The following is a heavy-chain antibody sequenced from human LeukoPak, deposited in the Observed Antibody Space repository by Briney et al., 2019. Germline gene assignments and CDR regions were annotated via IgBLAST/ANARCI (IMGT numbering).Heavy chain of an antibody. CDR3: ARQSRLHIRPLDY. J-gene: IGHJ4*02. V-gene: IGHV4-34*01. CDR1: GGSFSGYY. D-gene: IGHD4-11*01. Sequence: SETLSLTCAVYGGSFSGYYWSWIRQSPGKGLEWIGEINHSGSTNYNSSLKSRVTISVDMSKNQFSLKLSSVTAADTAVYFCARQSRLHIRPLDYWGQGTLVTVSP. CDR2: INHSGST.